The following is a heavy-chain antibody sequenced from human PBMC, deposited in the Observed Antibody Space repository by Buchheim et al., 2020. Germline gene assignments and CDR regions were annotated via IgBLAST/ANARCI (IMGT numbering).Heavy chain of an antibody. D-gene: IGHD1-26*01. Sequence: VQLVQSGAVVKKPGASVKVSCKASGYTFTSYYVHWVRQAPGQGLEWMGIINPSGGSTNYAQKFQGRVTMTRDTSTSTVYMELSRLRSEDTAVYDCARGMVGALRQYYYYGLGVWGQGTT. V-gene: IGHV1-46*03. CDR1: GYTFTSYY. CDR2: INPSGGST. J-gene: IGHJ6*02. CDR3: ARGMVGALRQYYYYGLGV.